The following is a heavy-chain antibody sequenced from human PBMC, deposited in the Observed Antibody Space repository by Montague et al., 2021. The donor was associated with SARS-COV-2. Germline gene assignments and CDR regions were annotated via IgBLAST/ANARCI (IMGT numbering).Heavy chain of an antibody. CDR1: GFSVGDHA. D-gene: IGHD2-2*01. J-gene: IGHJ4*02. CDR2: ISWNSASK. CDR3: IRETCSGANCFLDY. Sequence: SLSLSCAASGFSVGDHAMYWVRQGPGKGLEWVAGISWNSASKGHADAVKGRFTISKDISKNSLLLTMNSLRVEDTALYYCIRETCSGANCFLDYWGQGTLVTVSS. V-gene: IGHV3-9*01.